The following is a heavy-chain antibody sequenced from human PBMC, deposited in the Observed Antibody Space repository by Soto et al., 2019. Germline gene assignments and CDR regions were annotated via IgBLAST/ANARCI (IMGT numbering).Heavy chain of an antibody. Sequence: GGSLRLSCAASGFTFSNAWMSWVRQAPGKGLEWVGRIKSKTDGGTTDYAAPVKGRFTISRDDSKNTLYLQMNSLKTEETAVYYCTTATRDGDYYDFWSGYYIEYFQHWGQGTLVTVSS. CDR3: TTATRDGDYYDFWSGYYIEYFQH. J-gene: IGHJ1*01. D-gene: IGHD3-3*01. CDR1: GFTFSNAW. V-gene: IGHV3-15*01. CDR2: IKSKTDGGTT.